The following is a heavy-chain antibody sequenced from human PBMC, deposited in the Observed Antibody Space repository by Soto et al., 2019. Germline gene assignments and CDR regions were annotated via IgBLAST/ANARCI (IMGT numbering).Heavy chain of an antibody. CDR3: AKGDYDFWSGPEYFQH. Sequence: GGSLRLSCAASGFTFSSYAMSWVRQAPGKGLEWVSAISGSGGSTYYADSVKGRFTISRDNSKNTLYLQMNSLRAEDTAVYYCAKGDYDFWSGPEYFQHWGQGTLVTVSS. CDR1: GFTFSSYA. J-gene: IGHJ1*01. V-gene: IGHV3-23*01. CDR2: ISGSGGST. D-gene: IGHD3-3*01.